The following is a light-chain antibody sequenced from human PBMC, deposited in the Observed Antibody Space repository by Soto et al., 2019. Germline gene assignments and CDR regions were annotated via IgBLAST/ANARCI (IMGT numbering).Light chain of an antibody. CDR2: DT. V-gene: IGLV2-14*03. CDR3: GSYRDTNSFV. CDR1: TSDIGFYDY. J-gene: IGLJ7*01. Sequence: QSVLTQPASLSGSPGQSITISCTGTTSDIGFYDYVSWYQQHPGQAPKLIIYDTDRPTGVSDRFSGSKSGSAAALTISGLQAADEADYYCGSYRDTNSFVFGTGTQLTVL.